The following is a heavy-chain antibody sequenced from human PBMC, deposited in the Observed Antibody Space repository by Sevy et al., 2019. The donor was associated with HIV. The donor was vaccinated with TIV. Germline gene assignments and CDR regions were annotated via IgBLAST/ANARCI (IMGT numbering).Heavy chain of an antibody. V-gene: IGHV4-34*01. D-gene: IGHD3-22*01. CDR1: GGSFSGYY. J-gene: IGHJ3*02. Sequence: SQTLSLTCAVYGGSFSGYYWSWIRQPPGKGLEWIGEINHSGSTNYNPSLKSRLTISVDTSKNQFSLKLRSVTAADTAVYYCARLNYDSSGPSGLGDAFDIWGQGTMVTVSS. CDR2: INHSGST. CDR3: ARLNYDSSGPSGLGDAFDI.